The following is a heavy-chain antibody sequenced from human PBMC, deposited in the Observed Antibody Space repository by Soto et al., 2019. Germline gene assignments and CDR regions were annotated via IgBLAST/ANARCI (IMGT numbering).Heavy chain of an antibody. Sequence: QVQLVQSGAEVKKPGSSVKVSCKASGGTFSSYAISWVRQAPGQGLEWMGGIIPIFGTANYAQKFQGRVTITAGKSMSTAYMELSSLRSEDTAVYYCARLWDSSGYYRPIDYWGQGTLVTVSS. J-gene: IGHJ4*02. D-gene: IGHD3-22*01. CDR3: ARLWDSSGYYRPIDY. V-gene: IGHV1-69*06. CDR1: GGTFSSYA. CDR2: IIPIFGTA.